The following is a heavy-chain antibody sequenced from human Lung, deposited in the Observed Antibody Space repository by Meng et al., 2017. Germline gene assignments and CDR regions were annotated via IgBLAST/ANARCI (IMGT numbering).Heavy chain of an antibody. CDR2: ISSSSA. V-gene: IGHV3-21*01. D-gene: IGHD2-15*01. Sequence: EVQLVESGGGLFKPGGSLRRSCAASGFTFSRYSMNWVRQAPGKGLEWVSSISSSSAYADSVKGRFTISRDNAKNSLYLQMNSLRAEDTAVYYCARGRVVVAATPSDYWCQGTLVTVSS. CDR1: GFTFSRYS. J-gene: IGHJ4*02. CDR3: ARGRVVVAATPSDY.